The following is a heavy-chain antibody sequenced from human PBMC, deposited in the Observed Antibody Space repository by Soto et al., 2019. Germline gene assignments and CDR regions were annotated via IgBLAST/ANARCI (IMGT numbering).Heavy chain of an antibody. V-gene: IGHV4-59*01. CDR1: GGSISSYY. Sequence: SETLSLTCTVSGGSISSYYWSWIRQPPGKGLEWIGYIYYSGSTNYNPSLKSRVTISVDTSKNQFSLKLSSVTAADTAVYYCARSLSIAAAGTRWFDPWGQGTLVTVSS. CDR3: ARSLSIAAAGTRWFDP. J-gene: IGHJ5*02. CDR2: IYYSGST. D-gene: IGHD6-13*01.